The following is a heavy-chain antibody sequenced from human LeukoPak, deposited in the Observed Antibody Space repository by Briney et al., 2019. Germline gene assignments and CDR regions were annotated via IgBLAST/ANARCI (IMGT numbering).Heavy chain of an antibody. CDR3: AREDPVPLGGPFDY. J-gene: IGHJ4*02. CDR1: GGSFSGYY. CDR2: IDQSGTT. Sequence: SETLSLTCVVYGGSFSGYYWSWIRQPPGKGLEWIGEIDQSGTTNYNPSLKSRVTISIDTSKKQFSLTLTSMTAADTAVYYCAREDPVPLGGPFDYWGQGTLVTVSS. D-gene: IGHD3-16*01. V-gene: IGHV4-34*01.